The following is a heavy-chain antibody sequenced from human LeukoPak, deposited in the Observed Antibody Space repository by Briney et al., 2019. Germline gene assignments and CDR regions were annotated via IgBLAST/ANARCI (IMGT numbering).Heavy chain of an antibody. CDR2: INSDGSST. D-gene: IGHD1-1*01. CDR1: GFTFSSYW. CDR3: AKDKHDYYYYYYMDV. Sequence: PGGSLRLSCAASGFTFSSYWMHWVRQAPGKGLVWVSRINSDGSSTSYADSVKGRFTISRDNAKNSLYLQMNSLRAEDMALYYCAKDKHDYYYYYYMDVWGKGTTVTVSS. V-gene: IGHV3-74*01. J-gene: IGHJ6*03.